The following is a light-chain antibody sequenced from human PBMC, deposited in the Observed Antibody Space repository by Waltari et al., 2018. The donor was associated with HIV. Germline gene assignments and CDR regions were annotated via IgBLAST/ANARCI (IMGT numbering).Light chain of an antibody. CDR2: CAS. V-gene: IGKV4-1*01. CDR3: QQYYDTPPT. CDR1: PSVLYSSNNKNS. J-gene: IGKJ1*01. Sequence: DIVMTQSPDSLSVSLGDRAPISCKSSPSVLYSSNNKNSLALYQQNPGQPPKLLIYCASTRESGVPDRFSVSGSGTDFTLTISSLQAEDVAVYYCQQYYDTPPTFGQGTKVEIQ.